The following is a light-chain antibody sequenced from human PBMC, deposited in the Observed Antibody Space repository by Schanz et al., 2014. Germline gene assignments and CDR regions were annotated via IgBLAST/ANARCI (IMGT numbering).Light chain of an antibody. Sequence: DIQMTQSPSTLSAFVGDRVTITCRASQSISSWLAWYQQKPGKAPKLLIYAASSLQSGVPSRFSGSGSGTEFTLTISSLQPDDFATYYCQQYVSSSNTFGQGTKLEIK. V-gene: IGKV1-5*01. CDR3: QQYVSSSNT. CDR1: QSISSW. J-gene: IGKJ2*01. CDR2: AAS.